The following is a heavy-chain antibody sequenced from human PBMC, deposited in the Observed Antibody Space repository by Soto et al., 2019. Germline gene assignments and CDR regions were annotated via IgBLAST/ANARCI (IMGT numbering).Heavy chain of an antibody. D-gene: IGHD3-3*01. CDR1: GFTFSSYA. V-gene: IGHV3-23*01. Sequence: EVQLLESGGGLVQPGGSLRLSCAASGFTFSSYAMSWVRQAPRKGLEWVSAISGSGGSTYYADSVKGRFTISRDNSKNTLYLQMNSLRAEVMAVYYCAKRAAFLGAFDIWGQGTMVTVSS. J-gene: IGHJ3*02. CDR3: AKRAAFLGAFDI. CDR2: ISGSGGST.